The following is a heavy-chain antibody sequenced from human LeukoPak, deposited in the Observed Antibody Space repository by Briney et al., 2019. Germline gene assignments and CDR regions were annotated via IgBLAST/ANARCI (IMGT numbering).Heavy chain of an antibody. CDR3: ASWPGRDSNRLTRYYYYYGMDV. D-gene: IGHD4-11*01. Sequence: GSLRLSCAASGFTFSDYYMSWIRQAPGKGLEWVSYISSSGSTIYYADSVKGRFTISRDNAKNSLYLQMNSLRAEDTAVYYCASWPGRDSNRLTRYYYYYGMDVWGQGTTVTVSS. CDR1: GFTFSDYY. V-gene: IGHV3-11*01. CDR2: ISSSGSTI. J-gene: IGHJ6*02.